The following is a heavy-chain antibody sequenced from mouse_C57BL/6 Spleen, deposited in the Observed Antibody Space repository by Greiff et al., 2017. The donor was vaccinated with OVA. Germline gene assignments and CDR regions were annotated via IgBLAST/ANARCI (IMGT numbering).Heavy chain of an antibody. Sequence: VQLQQSGAELVKPGASVKISCKASGYAFSSYWMNWVKQRPGKGLERIGQIYPGGGDTNYNGKFKGKATLTADKSSSTAYMQLSSLTSEASAVYFCARYGNYVLDYWGQGTTLTVSS. CDR2: IYPGGGDT. CDR3: ARYGNYVLDY. V-gene: IGHV1-80*01. D-gene: IGHD2-1*01. J-gene: IGHJ2*01. CDR1: GYAFSSYW.